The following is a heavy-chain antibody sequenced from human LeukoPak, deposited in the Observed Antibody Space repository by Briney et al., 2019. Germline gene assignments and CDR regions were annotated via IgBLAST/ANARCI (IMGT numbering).Heavy chain of an antibody. CDR2: IKQDGSEK. CDR3: ARGLDY. V-gene: IGHV3-7*01. CDR1: GFTFSSYW. J-gene: IGHJ4*02. Sequence: GRSLRLSCAASGFTFSSYWVSWVRQAPGKGLEWVANIKQDGSEKYYVDSVKGRFTISRDNAKNSLYLQMNSLRAEDTAVYYCARGLDYWGQGTLVTVSS.